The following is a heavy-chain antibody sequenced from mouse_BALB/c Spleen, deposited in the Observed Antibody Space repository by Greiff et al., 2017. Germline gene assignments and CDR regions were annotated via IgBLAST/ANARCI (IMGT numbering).Heavy chain of an antibody. CDR1: GYSFTGYY. CDR2: ISCYNGAT. CDR3: ARSYGNSWFAY. Sequence: LVKPGASVKIPCKASGYSFTGYYMHWVKQSHGKSLEWIGYISCYNGATSYNQKFKGKATFTVDTSSSTAYMQFNSLTSEDSAVYYCARSYGNSWFAYWGQGTLVTVSA. V-gene: IGHV1S34*01. J-gene: IGHJ3*01. D-gene: IGHD2-1*01.